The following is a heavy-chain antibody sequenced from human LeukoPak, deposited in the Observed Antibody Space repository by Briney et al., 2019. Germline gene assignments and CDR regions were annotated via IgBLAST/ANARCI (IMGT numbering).Heavy chain of an antibody. V-gene: IGHV1-18*01. CDR3: ARWTTTYLDY. D-gene: IGHD4-11*01. Sequence: GASVKISCKASGYTFSSYGISWVRQAPGQGLEWMGWVSANNGNTNYAQKLQGRVTMTTDTSTSTVYMELSSLRSEDSAMYYCARWTTTYLDYWGQGTLVTVSS. CDR1: GYTFSSYG. J-gene: IGHJ4*02. CDR2: VSANNGNT.